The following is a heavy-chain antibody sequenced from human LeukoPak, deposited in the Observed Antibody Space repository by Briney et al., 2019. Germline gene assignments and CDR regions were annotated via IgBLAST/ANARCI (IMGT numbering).Heavy chain of an antibody. Sequence: GGSLRLSCAASGFTFSSYWMSWVRQAPGKGLEWVANIKQDGSEKYYVDSVKGRFTIPRDNAKNSLYLQMNSLRAEDTAVYYCAREHGGLNDAFDIWGQGTMVTVSS. CDR2: IKQDGSEK. D-gene: IGHD4-23*01. J-gene: IGHJ3*02. V-gene: IGHV3-7*01. CDR1: GFTFSSYW. CDR3: AREHGGLNDAFDI.